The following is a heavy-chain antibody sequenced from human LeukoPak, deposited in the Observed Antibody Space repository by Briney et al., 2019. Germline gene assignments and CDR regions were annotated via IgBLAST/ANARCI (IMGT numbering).Heavy chain of an antibody. D-gene: IGHD6-19*01. CDR2: ISGSGGST. CDR3: AKDTILLRYSSGWYDY. CDR1: GFTFSSYA. J-gene: IGHJ4*02. V-gene: IGHV3-23*01. Sequence: PGGSLRLSCAASGFTFSSYAMSWVRQAPGKGLEWVSAISGSGGSTYYAASVKGRFTISRDNSKNTLYLQMNSLRDEDTAVYYCAKDTILLRYSSGWYDYWGQGTLVTVSS.